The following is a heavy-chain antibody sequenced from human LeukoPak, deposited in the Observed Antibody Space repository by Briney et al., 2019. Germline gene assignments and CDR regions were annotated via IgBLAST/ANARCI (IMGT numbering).Heavy chain of an antibody. CDR3: ARDGNIAVAGLYYYYGMDV. V-gene: IGHV3-33*01. CDR2: IWYDGSNK. D-gene: IGHD6-19*01. CDR1: GFTFSSYG. J-gene: IGHJ6*02. Sequence: PGGSLRLSCAASGFTFSSYGMHWVRQAPGKGLEWVAVIWYDGSNKYYADSVKGRFTISRDNSKNTLYLQMNSLRAEDTAVYYCARDGNIAVAGLYYYYGMDVWGQGTTVTVSS.